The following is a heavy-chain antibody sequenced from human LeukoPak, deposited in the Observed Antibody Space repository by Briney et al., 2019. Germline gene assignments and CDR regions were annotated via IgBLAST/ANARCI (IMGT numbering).Heavy chain of an antibody. CDR2: IYYSGST. D-gene: IGHD5-12*01. J-gene: IGHJ4*02. CDR1: GESISGFY. CDR3: ARDATMMGNYFNY. Sequence: PSETLSLTCTVSGESISGFYWTWIRQPPGKGLEWIGYIYYSGSTNYNPSLKSRVTISVDTSKNQFSLKLSSVTAADTAVYYCARDATMMGNYFNYWGQGTLVTVSS. V-gene: IGHV4-59*12.